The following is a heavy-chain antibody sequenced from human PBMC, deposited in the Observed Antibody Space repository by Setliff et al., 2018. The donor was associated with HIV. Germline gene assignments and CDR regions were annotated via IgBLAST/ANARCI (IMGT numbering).Heavy chain of an antibody. CDR3: ARAHYNFWSGYLDS. CDR1: GYSFIDNY. D-gene: IGHD3-3*01. CDR2: INPNGEIT. J-gene: IGHJ4*02. Sequence: ASVKVSCKISGYSFIDNYLHWVRQAPGQGLEWMGWINPNGEITNFAQKFQGRVTMTRDTSTTTVFMELSSLKFGDTAVYYCARAHYNFWSGYLDSWGQGTLVTVSS. V-gene: IGHV1-2*02.